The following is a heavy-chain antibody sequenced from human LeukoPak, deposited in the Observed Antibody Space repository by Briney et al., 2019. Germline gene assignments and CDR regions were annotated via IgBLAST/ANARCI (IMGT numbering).Heavy chain of an antibody. CDR2: IIPIFGRA. CDR3: ARPLLWWPQVGYFDY. Sequence: SVKVSCKASGGTFSSYAISWVRQAPGQGLEWMGGIIPIFGRANYAQKFQGRVTITTDESTSTAYMELSSLRSDDTAVYYCARPLLWWPQVGYFDYWGQGTLVTVSS. J-gene: IGHJ4*02. D-gene: IGHD4/OR15-4a*01. CDR1: GGTFSSYA. V-gene: IGHV1-69*05.